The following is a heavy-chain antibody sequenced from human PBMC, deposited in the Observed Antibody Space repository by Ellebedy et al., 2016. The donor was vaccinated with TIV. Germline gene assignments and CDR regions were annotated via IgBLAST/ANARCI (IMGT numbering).Heavy chain of an antibody. V-gene: IGHV3-23*01. CDR2: ISGSGGST. CDR1: GFTFSSYS. CDR3: AKTSYCSSTSCLLSFDY. Sequence: GGSLRLXXAASGFTFSSYSMNWVRQAPGKGLEWVSAISGSGGSTYYADSVKGRFTISRDNSKNTLYLQMNSLRAEDTAVYYCAKTSYCSSTSCLLSFDYWGQGTLVTVSS. D-gene: IGHD2-2*01. J-gene: IGHJ4*02.